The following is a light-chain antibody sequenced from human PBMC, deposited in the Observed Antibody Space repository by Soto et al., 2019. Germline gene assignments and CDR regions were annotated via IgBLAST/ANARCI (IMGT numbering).Light chain of an antibody. J-gene: IGKJ4*01. Sequence: EIVLTQSPGTPSLSPGDRATLSCRASQSVDTTYLAWYQQRFGQAPRLLIYSTSSRATGIPDRFSGSGSGTDFTLTISRLEPEDFAVYYCQQYGSSPLTFGGGTKVEIK. V-gene: IGKV3-20*01. CDR1: QSVDTTY. CDR2: STS. CDR3: QQYGSSPLT.